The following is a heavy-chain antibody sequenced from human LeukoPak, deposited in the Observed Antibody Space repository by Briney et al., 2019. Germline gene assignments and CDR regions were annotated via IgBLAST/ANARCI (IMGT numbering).Heavy chain of an antibody. D-gene: IGHD4-23*01. CDR3: TRDKSQYGGKGNFDY. CDR1: GFTFGDSA. J-gene: IGHJ4*02. V-gene: IGHV3-49*04. Sequence: GGSLRLSCTSSGFTFGDSAMGWVRQAPGKGLEWVGFIRGKPYGGTTEYAASVKGRFTISRDDSKSIAYLQMNSLKTEDTAVYYCTRDKSQYGGKGNFDYWGQGSLVTVSS. CDR2: IRGKPYGGTT.